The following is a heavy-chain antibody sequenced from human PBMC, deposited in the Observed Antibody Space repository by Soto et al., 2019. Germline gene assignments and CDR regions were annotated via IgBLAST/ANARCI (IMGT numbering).Heavy chain of an antibody. Sequence: SVKVSCKASGYTFTSYGISWVRQAPGQGLEWMGWISAYNGNTNYAQKLQGRVTMTTDTSTSTAYMELRSLRSDDTAVYYCAGGYSSGWYSEDAFDIWGQGTMVTVS. CDR1: GYTFTSYG. D-gene: IGHD6-19*01. J-gene: IGHJ3*02. CDR2: ISAYNGNT. CDR3: AGGYSSGWYSEDAFDI. V-gene: IGHV1-18*01.